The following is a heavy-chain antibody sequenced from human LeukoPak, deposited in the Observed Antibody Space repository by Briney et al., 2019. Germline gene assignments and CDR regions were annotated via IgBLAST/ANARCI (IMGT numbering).Heavy chain of an antibody. Sequence: GGSLRLSCAASGFSLSGNGMHWVRQAPGKGLEWVAVIWADGSSKYYADSVKGRFTISRDNSENTLYLQMNSLRADDTAVYYCARDSGGSPFDIWGQGTMVTVSS. CDR1: GFSLSGNG. J-gene: IGHJ3*02. CDR2: IWADGSSK. D-gene: IGHD6-19*01. V-gene: IGHV3-33*01. CDR3: ARDSGGSPFDI.